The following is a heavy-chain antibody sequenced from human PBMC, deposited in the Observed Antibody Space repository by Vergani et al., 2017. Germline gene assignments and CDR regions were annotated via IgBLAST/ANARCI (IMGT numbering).Heavy chain of an antibody. V-gene: IGHV4-39*01. Sequence: QLQLQESGPGLVKPSETLSLICTVSGSSTKPSSSFWGWIRQSPGKGLAWIGSINYVGRTYYIPSLQSRATVFVDTSKNQFSLNLTSVTAADTAVYYCARGRGYNWYFDLWGRGTPVTVSS. CDR1: GSSTKPSSSF. CDR2: INYVGRT. D-gene: IGHD1-1*01. J-gene: IGHJ2*01. CDR3: ARGRGYNWYFDL.